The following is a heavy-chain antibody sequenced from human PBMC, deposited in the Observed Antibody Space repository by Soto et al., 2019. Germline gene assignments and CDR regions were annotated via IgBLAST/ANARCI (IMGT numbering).Heavy chain of an antibody. J-gene: IGHJ4*02. Sequence: ASVKVSCKASGYTFTSYGISWVRQAPGQGLEWMGWISAYNGNTNYAQKHQGRVTMTTDTSTSTTYMKLRSLRSDDKAVFYCARDYGWRPSGRYYDFWSGSRGRAFDYWGQGTLVTVSS. V-gene: IGHV1-18*01. CDR3: ARDYGWRPSGRYYDFWSGSRGRAFDY. CDR2: ISAYNGNT. D-gene: IGHD3-3*01. CDR1: GYTFTSYG.